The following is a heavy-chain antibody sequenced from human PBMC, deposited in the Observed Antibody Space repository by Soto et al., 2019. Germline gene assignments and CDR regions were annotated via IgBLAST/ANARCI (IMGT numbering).Heavy chain of an antibody. CDR1: GYTFISYS. D-gene: IGHD6-13*01. J-gene: IGHJ4*01. V-gene: IGHV1-18*04. CDR2: ISTYNGNT. CDR3: AIEGANSTGWYEDFDQ. Sequence: QVQLVQSGGEVKKPGASVNISCKATGYTFISYSISWVRQAPGQGLEWMGWISTYNGNTKYAQILQGRVTLTRDTSTNTAFMEIRGLRSDDTAIYYCAIEGANSTGWYEDFDQWGPGTLVAGSS.